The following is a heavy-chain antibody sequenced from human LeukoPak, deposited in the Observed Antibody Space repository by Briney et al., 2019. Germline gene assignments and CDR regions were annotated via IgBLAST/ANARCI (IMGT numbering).Heavy chain of an antibody. J-gene: IGHJ4*02. D-gene: IGHD3-3*01. V-gene: IGHV4-34*01. Sequence: SETLSLTCAVYGGSFSGYYWSWIRQPPGKGVEWIGEINHSGSTNYNPSLKSRVTISVDTSKNQVSLKLSSVTAADTAVYYCARVCSLKFGVVPKYFDYWGQGTLVTVSS. CDR2: INHSGST. CDR1: GGSFSGYY. CDR3: ARVCSLKFGVVPKYFDY.